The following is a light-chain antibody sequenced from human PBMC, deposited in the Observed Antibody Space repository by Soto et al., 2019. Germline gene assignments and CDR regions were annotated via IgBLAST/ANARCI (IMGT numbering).Light chain of an antibody. Sequence: DIVLTQTPLSSPVTLGQPASISCRSSQSLVHSDGNTYLSWFHKRPGQPPRLLIDKVSNRFSGVPDRLSGSGARTDFTMKISRVEPEDVGIYFCIQATQYRPYTFGQGTKLEIK. CDR3: IQATQYRPYT. CDR2: KVS. J-gene: IGKJ2*01. CDR1: QSLVHSDGNTY. V-gene: IGKV2-24*01.